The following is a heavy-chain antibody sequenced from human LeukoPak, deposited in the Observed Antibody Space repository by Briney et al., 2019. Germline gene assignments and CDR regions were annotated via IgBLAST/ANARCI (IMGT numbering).Heavy chain of an antibody. Sequence: GGALRLSCAASGFTFSSYAMNWVRQAPGKGLEWVSAISGSGGSTYYADSVKGRFTISRDNSKNTLYLQMNSLRAEDTAVYYCAKASEYCSSIICVSHAFDIWGQGTMVTVSS. V-gene: IGHV3-23*01. CDR3: AKASEYCSSIICVSHAFDI. CDR1: GFTFSSYA. CDR2: ISGSGGST. J-gene: IGHJ3*02. D-gene: IGHD2-2*01.